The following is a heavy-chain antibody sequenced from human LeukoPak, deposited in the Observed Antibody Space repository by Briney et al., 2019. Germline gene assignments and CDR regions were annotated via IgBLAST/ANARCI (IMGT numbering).Heavy chain of an antibody. D-gene: IGHD1-26*01. Sequence: GGSLRLSCAASGFTFNRNAISWVRQAPGKGLEWVAVISYDGSNQNYADSVKGRFTISRDNSKNTLYVQMNSLRAEDTAVYYCALGYSGNYYFDYRGQGTLVTVSS. CDR1: GFTFNRNA. CDR2: ISYDGSNQ. J-gene: IGHJ4*02. V-gene: IGHV3-30*03. CDR3: ALGYSGNYYFDY.